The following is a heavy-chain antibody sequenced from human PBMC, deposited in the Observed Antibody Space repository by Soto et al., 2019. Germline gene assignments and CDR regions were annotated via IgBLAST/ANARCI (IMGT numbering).Heavy chain of an antibody. CDR3: ARELPKVWCSSTSCYSDSGYYYYYGMDV. V-gene: IGHV1-18*01. CDR1: GYTFTSYG. CDR2: ISAYNGNT. Sequence: GASVKVSCKASGYTFTSYGISWVRQAPGQGLEWMGWISAYNGNTNYAQKFQGRVTITADESTSTAYMELSSLRSEDTAVYYCARELPKVWCSSTSCYSDSGYYYYYGMDVWGQGTTVTVSS. D-gene: IGHD2-2*02. J-gene: IGHJ6*02.